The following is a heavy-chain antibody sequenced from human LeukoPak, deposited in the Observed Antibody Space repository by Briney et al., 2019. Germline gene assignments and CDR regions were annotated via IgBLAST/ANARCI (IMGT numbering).Heavy chain of an antibody. V-gene: IGHV3-21*01. CDR3: ARYSGSYRDH. Sequence: GGSLRLSCAASGFTFSIYNMNWVRQAPGKGLEWVSSISSGGSYIYYGNSVKGRFTISRDNAKNSLYLQMNSLGSEYTSVYYCARYSGSYRDHWGQGTLVTVSS. CDR1: GFTFSIYN. J-gene: IGHJ4*02. CDR2: ISSGGSYI. D-gene: IGHD1-26*01.